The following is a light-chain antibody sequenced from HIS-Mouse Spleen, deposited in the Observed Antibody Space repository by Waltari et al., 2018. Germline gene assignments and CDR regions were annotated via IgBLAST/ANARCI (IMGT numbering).Light chain of an antibody. Sequence: QSALTQPASVSGSPGQSITISCTGTSSDVGSYNLVSRYQQHPGKAPKLMIYEGSKRPSGVSNRFSGSKSGNTASLRISGRQAEDEADYYCCSYAGSSTWVFGGGTKLTVL. CDR3: CSYAGSSTWV. J-gene: IGLJ3*02. CDR2: EGS. V-gene: IGLV2-23*01. CDR1: SSDVGSYNL.